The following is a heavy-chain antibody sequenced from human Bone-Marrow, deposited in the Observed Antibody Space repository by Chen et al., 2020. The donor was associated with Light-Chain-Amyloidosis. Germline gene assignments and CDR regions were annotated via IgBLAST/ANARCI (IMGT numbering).Heavy chain of an antibody. CDR1: GGSTRSSSHY. D-gene: IGHD4-4*01. J-gene: IGHJ5*02. CDR2: VYYSGRT. V-gene: IGHV4-39*01. CDR3: ARAVDYSNYGWFDP. Sequence: QVRLQESGRGLMKPSETLSLTCSVSGGSTRSSSHYWGWIRQPPRKGLEWIGSVYYSGRTYYSPSLKSRVSISIDTSKNQFTLRLTSVTAADSAVYFCARAVDYSNYGWFDPWGQGTLVTVSS.